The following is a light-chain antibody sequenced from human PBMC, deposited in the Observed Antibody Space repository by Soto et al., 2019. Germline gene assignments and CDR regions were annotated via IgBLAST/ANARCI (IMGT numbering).Light chain of an antibody. CDR3: QQYINWPLT. J-gene: IGKJ4*01. V-gene: IGKV3-15*01. CDR2: GAS. Sequence: EVVMTQSPATLSVSQGERATLSCRASQSVSSSLAWYQQKPGQAPRLLIFGASTRATGIPARFSGSGSGTDFTLTISSLQSEDFAVYYCQQYINWPLTFGGGT. CDR1: QSVSSS.